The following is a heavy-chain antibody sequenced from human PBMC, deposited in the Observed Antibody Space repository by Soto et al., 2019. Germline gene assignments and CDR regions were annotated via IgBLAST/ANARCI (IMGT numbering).Heavy chain of an antibody. J-gene: IGHJ4*01. CDR2: IIPSDGST. V-gene: IGHV1-46*03. CDR1: GYTFSDYH. D-gene: IGHD3-10*01. Sequence: ASVKVSCKTSGYTFSDYHIHWVRQAPGQGLEWMGRIIPSDGSTMYAQKFQGRVTLTRDTSTSTAYMELTSLRFEDTAFYYCARDSYGSDYWGQ. CDR3: ARDSYGSDY.